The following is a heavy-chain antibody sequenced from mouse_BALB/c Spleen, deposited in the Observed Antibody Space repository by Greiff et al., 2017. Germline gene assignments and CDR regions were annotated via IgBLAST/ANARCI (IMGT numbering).Heavy chain of an antibody. V-gene: IGHV5-17*02. CDR3: ARSNYYGSSLYYAMDY. J-gene: IGHJ4*01. CDR1: GFTFSSFG. D-gene: IGHD1-1*01. Sequence: EVQGVESGGGLVQPGGSRKLYCAASGFTFSSFGMHWVRQAPEKGLEWVAYISSGSSTIYYADTVKGRFTISRDNPKTTLFLQMTSLRSEDTAMYYCARSNYYGSSLYYAMDYWGQGTSVTVSS. CDR2: ISSGSSTI.